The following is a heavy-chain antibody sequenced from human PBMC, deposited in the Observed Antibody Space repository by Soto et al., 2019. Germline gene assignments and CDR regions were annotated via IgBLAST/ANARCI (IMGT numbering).Heavy chain of an antibody. CDR1: GGSISSYY. Sequence: SETLSLTCTVSGGSISSYYWSWIRQPPGKGLEWIGYIYYSGSTNYNPSLKSRVTISVDTSKNQFSLKLSSVTAADTAVYYCARDLRDDDRSLGYWGQGTLVTVSS. D-gene: IGHD3-22*01. CDR2: IYYSGST. CDR3: ARDLRDDDRSLGY. V-gene: IGHV4-59*01. J-gene: IGHJ4*02.